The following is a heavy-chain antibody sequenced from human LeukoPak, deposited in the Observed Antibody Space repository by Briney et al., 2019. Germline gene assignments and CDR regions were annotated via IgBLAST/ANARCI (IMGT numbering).Heavy chain of an antibody. V-gene: IGHV3-74*01. Sequence: GGSLRLSCAASGFTFSSYWMHWVRQAPGKGLVWVSRINSDGSSTSYADSVKGRFTISRDNAKNTLYLQMNSLRAEDTAVYYCAAERELTSALDYWGQGTLVTVSS. CDR3: AAERELTSALDY. D-gene: IGHD1-26*01. J-gene: IGHJ4*02. CDR1: GFTFSSYW. CDR2: INSDGSST.